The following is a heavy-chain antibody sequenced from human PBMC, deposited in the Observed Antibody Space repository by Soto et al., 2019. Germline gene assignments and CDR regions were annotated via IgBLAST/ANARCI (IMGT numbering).Heavy chain of an antibody. D-gene: IGHD1-26*01. V-gene: IGHV4-30-4*01. CDR3: ARCHGEWELPY. Sequence: QVQLQESGPGLVKPSQTLSLTCTVSGGSISSGDYYWSWIRQPPGKGLVWIGYIYYSGSTYYNPSLMSRVTISVDMSKNQFSRKLSSVTAADTAVYYCARCHGEWELPYWGQGTLVTVSS. CDR1: GGSISSGDYY. J-gene: IGHJ4*02. CDR2: IYYSGST.